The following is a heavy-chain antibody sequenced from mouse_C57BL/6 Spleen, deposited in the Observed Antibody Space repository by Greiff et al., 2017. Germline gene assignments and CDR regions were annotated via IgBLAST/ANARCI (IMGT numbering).Heavy chain of an antibody. D-gene: IGHD5-1*01. CDR3: ASGCTYLFAY. V-gene: IGHV1-69*01. Sequence: QVQLQQPGAELVMPGASVKLSCKASGYTFTRYWMHWVKQRPGQGLEWIGEIDPSDSYTNYNQKFKGKSTLTVDKSSSTAYMQLSSLTSEDSAVYYCASGCTYLFAYWGQGTLVTVSA. CDR2: IDPSDSYT. CDR1: GYTFTRYW. J-gene: IGHJ3*01.